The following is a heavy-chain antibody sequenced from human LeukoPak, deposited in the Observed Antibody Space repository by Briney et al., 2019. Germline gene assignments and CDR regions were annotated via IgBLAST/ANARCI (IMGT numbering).Heavy chain of an antibody. J-gene: IGHJ6*02. Sequence: PGGSLRLSCAASGFTFSSYAMSWVRQAPGKGLEWVSAISGSGGSTYYADSVKGRFTISRDNSKNTLYLQMNSLRAEDTAVYYCAKSGSGWTPIYYYYYGMDVWGQGTTVTVSS. D-gene: IGHD6-19*01. CDR1: GFTFSSYA. CDR2: ISGSGGST. V-gene: IGHV3-23*01. CDR3: AKSGSGWTPIYYYYYGMDV.